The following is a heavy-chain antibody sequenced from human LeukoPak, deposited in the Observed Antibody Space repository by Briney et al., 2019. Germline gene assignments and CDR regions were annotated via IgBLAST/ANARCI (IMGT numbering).Heavy chain of an antibody. CDR2: INPSGGST. CDR1: GYTFTSYY. Sequence: GASVKVSCKASGYTFTSYYMHWVRQAPGQGLEWMGIINPSGGSTSYAQKFQGRVTITADKSTSTAYMELSSLRSEDTAVYYCARDRGSRLYYYYYYMDVWGKGTTVTVSS. CDR3: ARDRGSRLYYYYYYMDV. D-gene: IGHD3-10*01. J-gene: IGHJ6*03. V-gene: IGHV1-46*01.